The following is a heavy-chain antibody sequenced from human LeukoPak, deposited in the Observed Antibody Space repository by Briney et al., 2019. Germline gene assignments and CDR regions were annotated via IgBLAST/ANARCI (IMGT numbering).Heavy chain of an antibody. CDR2: IYSGGST. V-gene: IGHV3-66*02. D-gene: IGHD2-2*01. Sequence: PGGSLRLSCAASGFTVSSNYMSWVRQAPGKGLEWVSVIYSGGSTYYADSVKGRFTISRDNSKNTLYLQMSSLRAEDTAVYYCASSPASSTSFLDYWGQGTLVTVSS. CDR3: ASSPASSTSFLDY. J-gene: IGHJ4*02. CDR1: GFTVSSNY.